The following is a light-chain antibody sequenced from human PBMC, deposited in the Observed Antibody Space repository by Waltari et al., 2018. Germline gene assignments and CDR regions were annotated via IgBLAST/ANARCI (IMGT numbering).Light chain of an antibody. CDR2: KVS. V-gene: IGKV2-30*01. CDR3: MQGTLRPWT. CDR1: QSLLSSDGNTY. J-gene: IGKJ1*01. Sequence: DVVLTQSPLSLPVTLGQPASISCRSSQSLLSSDGNTYFNWFQQRPGQSPRRLVYKVSNRDSGVPDRFSGRGSGTIFTLRISRVEAEDVGVYYCMQGTLRPWTFGQGTKVEIK.